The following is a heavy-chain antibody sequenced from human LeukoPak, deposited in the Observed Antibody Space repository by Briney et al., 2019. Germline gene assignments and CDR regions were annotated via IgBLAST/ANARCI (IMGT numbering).Heavy chain of an antibody. CDR1: GFTFSNVW. Sequence: KSGGSLRLSCAASGFTFSNVWMSWVRQAPGKGLEWVGRIKSKTDGGTTDYAAPVKGRFTISRDDSKNTLYLQMNSLKTEDTAVYYCTTRIAAPTPFDYWGQGTLVTVSS. J-gene: IGHJ4*02. V-gene: IGHV3-15*01. CDR3: TTRIAAPTPFDY. D-gene: IGHD6-6*01. CDR2: IKSKTDGGTT.